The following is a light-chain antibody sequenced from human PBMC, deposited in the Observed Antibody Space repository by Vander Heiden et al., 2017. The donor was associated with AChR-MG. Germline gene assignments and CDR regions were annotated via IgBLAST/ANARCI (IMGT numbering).Light chain of an antibody. J-gene: IGLJ3*02. CDR1: SSDVGGYNH. CDR2: DVS. CDR3: CSYAGSYTGV. V-gene: IGLV2-11*01. Sequence: QSALTQPRSVSGSPGQSVTISCTGTSSDVGGYNHVSWYRQHPGKAPKLMIYDVSKRPSGGPARFSGSKSGNTASLTISGLQAEDEADYCCCSYAGSYTGVFGGGTKLTVL.